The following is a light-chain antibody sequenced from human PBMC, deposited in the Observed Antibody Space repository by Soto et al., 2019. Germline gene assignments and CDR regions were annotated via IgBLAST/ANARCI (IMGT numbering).Light chain of an antibody. CDR2: ASS. J-gene: IGKJ3*01. V-gene: IGKV1-17*02. CDR1: QDIGVD. CDR3: LQHNSLPFT. Sequence: DIQMTQSPSSLSASVGDRVTITCRASQDIGVDLDWFQQKPGKAPKRLIYASSGLESGAPARLSGSGSGTEFALTISNMYPEDFATYYCLQHNSLPFTFGPGTKVYV.